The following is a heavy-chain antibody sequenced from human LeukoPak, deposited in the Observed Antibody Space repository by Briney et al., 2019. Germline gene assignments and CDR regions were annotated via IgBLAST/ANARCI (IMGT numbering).Heavy chain of an antibody. Sequence: ETLALTCTVSVGSISGSTYYWGWVRQPPGKGLEWIGSIYSGGSAYYRPSLKSRVTISVDTSRNQFSLKLSSVTAADTAVYYCATPSSGWHPFDYWGHGALVTVSS. CDR2: IYSGGSA. CDR3: ATPSSGWHPFDY. D-gene: IGHD6-19*01. V-gene: IGHV4-39*01. CDR1: VGSISGSTYY. J-gene: IGHJ4*01.